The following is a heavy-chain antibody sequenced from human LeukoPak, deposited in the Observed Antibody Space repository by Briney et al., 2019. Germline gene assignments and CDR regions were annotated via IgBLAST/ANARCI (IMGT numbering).Heavy chain of an antibody. V-gene: IGHV1-18*04. D-gene: IGHD3-9*01. CDR1: GYTFTSYG. Sequence: ASVKVSCKASGYTFTSYGIGWVRQAPGQGLEWMGWISAYNGNTNYAQKLQGRVTMTTDTSTSTAYMELRSLRSDDTAVYYCARDSWILTGYSVDYWGQGTLVTVSS. CDR2: ISAYNGNT. CDR3: ARDSWILTGYSVDY. J-gene: IGHJ4*02.